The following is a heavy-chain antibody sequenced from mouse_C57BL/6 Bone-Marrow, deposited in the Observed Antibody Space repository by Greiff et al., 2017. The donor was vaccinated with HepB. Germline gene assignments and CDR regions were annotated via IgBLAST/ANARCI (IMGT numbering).Heavy chain of an antibody. CDR1: GYTFTSYW. D-gene: IGHD1-1*01. J-gene: IGHJ2*01. Sequence: QVQLQQPGAELVKPGASVKLSCKASGYTFTSYWMHWVKQRPGRGLEWMGRIDPNSGGTKYNEKFKSKATLPVDKPSSTAYMQLSSLTSEDSAVYYCASVYYGSSYVGYFDYWGQGTTLTVAS. CDR3: ASVYYGSSYVGYFDY. V-gene: IGHV1-72*01. CDR2: IDPNSGGT.